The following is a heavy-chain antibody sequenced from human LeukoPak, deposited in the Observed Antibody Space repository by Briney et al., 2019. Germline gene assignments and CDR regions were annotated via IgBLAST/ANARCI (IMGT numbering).Heavy chain of an antibody. J-gene: IGHJ5*02. Sequence: SETLSLTCTVPGGSISSSSHYWGWVRQPPGKGLEWLGSIYYSGTTSYNPPLKSRVTISVDTSKNQFSLKLSSVTAADTAVYYCVRWQSGSMFHPPWGQGTLVTVSS. CDR2: IYYSGTT. CDR1: GGSISSSSHY. D-gene: IGHD3-10*02. CDR3: VRWQSGSMFHPP. V-gene: IGHV4-39*01.